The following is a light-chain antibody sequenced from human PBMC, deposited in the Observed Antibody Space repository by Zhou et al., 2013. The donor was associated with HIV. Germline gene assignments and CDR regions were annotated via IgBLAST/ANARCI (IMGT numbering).Light chain of an antibody. J-gene: IGKJ5*01. CDR1: QSVNSNY. Sequence: VMAQSPGTLSLSPGERATLSCRASQSVNSNYLAWYQQKPGQAPRLLIYGASNRATGIPDRFSGSGSGTDFTLTISRLEPEDFAVYSCQQYGSSPLITFGQGTRLDIK. CDR2: GAS. V-gene: IGKV3-20*01. CDR3: QQYGSSPLIT.